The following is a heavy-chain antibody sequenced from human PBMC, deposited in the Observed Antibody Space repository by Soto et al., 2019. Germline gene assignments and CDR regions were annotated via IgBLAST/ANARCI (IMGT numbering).Heavy chain of an antibody. CDR1: GGSVSSGDYF. V-gene: IGHV4-61*08. CDR2: IYYSGST. D-gene: IGHD3-10*01. Sequence: PSETLSLTCTVSGGSVSSGDYFWSWLRQSPGKRLEWIAYIYYSGSTNYNPSLKSRATISVDTSKSQVSLTLTSMTAADAALYYCARSPNYYYYGFAVWGQGTAVIVSS. J-gene: IGHJ6*02. CDR3: ARSPNYYYYGFAV.